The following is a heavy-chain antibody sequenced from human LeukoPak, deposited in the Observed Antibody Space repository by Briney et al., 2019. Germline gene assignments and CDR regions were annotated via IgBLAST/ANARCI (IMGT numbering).Heavy chain of an antibody. CDR3: AKASFGYSGYDPLDFDY. CDR1: GFTFDDYG. D-gene: IGHD5-12*01. J-gene: IGHJ4*02. V-gene: IGHV3-20*04. CDR2: INWNGGST. Sequence: GGSLRLSCAASGFTFDDYGMSWVRQAPGKGLEWVSGINWNGGSTGYADSVKGRFTISRDDSKNTLYLQMNSLRAEDTAVYYCAKASFGYSGYDPLDFDYWGQGTLVTVSS.